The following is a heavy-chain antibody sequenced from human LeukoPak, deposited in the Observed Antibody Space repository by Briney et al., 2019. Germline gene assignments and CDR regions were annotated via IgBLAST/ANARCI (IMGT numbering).Heavy chain of an antibody. D-gene: IGHD2-2*01. CDR2: MNPNSGNT. Sequence: ASVKVSCKASGYTFTSYDINWVRQATGQGLEWMGWMNPNSGNTGYAQKFRGRVTMTRNTSISTAYMELSSLRSEDTAVYYCARGGYCSSTSCYLSYGMDVWGQGTTVTVSS. CDR3: ARGGYCSSTSCYLSYGMDV. CDR1: GYTFTSYD. J-gene: IGHJ6*02. V-gene: IGHV1-8*01.